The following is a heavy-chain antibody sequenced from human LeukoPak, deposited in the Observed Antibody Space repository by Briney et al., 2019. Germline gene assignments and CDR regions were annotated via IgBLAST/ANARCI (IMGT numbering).Heavy chain of an antibody. V-gene: IGHV3-23*01. CDR2: ISGSGGST. CDR1: GFTFSSYA. CDR3: AKDGGLWVSAHWGDS. Sequence: GGSLRLSCAASGFTFSSYAMSWVRQAPGKGLEWVSAISGSGGSTYYADSVKGRFTVSRDDSKNTLYLQMNSLRAEDTAVYYCAKDGGLWVSAHWGDSWGRGTLVAVSS. J-gene: IGHJ4*02. D-gene: IGHD7-27*01.